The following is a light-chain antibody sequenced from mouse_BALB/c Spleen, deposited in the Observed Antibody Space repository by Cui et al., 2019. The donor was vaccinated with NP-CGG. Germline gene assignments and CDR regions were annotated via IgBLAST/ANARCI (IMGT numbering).Light chain of an antibody. V-gene: IGLV1*01. Sequence: QAFVTQESALTASPGETVTLTCRSSIGAVTTSNYANWVQEKPDHLFTGLIGGTNNRAPGVPARFSGSLIGDKTALTITGAQTEDEAIYFCALWYSNHWVFGGGTELTVL. CDR3: ALWYSNHWV. CDR2: GTN. J-gene: IGLJ1*01. CDR1: IGAVTTSNY.